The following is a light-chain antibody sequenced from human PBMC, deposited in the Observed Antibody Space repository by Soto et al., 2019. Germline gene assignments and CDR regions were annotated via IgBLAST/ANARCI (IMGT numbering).Light chain of an antibody. J-gene: IGKJ3*01. CDR3: QQYNDWSPYT. CDR1: QSLSGN. Sequence: EIVMTQSPATLSVSPGERATLSCRASQSLSGNLAWYQQQPGQAPRLLIYGASTRATGIPARFSGSGSGTADSHTISSRQSSEVVVDYCQQYNDWSPYTFGPGTKVEIK. V-gene: IGKV3-15*01. CDR2: GAS.